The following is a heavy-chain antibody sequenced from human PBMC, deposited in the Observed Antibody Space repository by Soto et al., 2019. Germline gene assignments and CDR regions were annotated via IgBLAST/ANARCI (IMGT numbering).Heavy chain of an antibody. J-gene: IGHJ4*02. CDR3: ARHQYYYDSSGYTLDY. CDR2: VYYSGST. D-gene: IGHD3-22*01. V-gene: IGHV4-39*01. Sequence: ETLSLTCTVSGGSISSSTYYWGWIRQPPVKGLEWIGSVYYSGSTYYNPSLKSRVTISVDTSNNQFSLKLNSVTAADTAVYYCARHQYYYDSSGYTLDYWGQGTLVTVSS. CDR1: GGSISSSTYY.